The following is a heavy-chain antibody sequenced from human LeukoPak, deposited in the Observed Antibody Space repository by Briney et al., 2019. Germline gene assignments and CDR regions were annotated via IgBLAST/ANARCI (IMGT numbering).Heavy chain of an antibody. CDR1: GFTFSRSG. CDR3: ARDPGYCSTTSCYKFFDY. J-gene: IGHJ4*02. D-gene: IGHD2-2*02. V-gene: IGHV3-48*02. Sequence: GGSLRLSCVASGFTFSRSGMNWVRQAPGKGLEWLSCISPSSSTIYYADSVKGRFIISRDNAKNSLYLQMNSLTDEDTAVYYCARDPGYCSTTSCYKFFDYWGQGTLVTVSS. CDR2: ISPSSSTI.